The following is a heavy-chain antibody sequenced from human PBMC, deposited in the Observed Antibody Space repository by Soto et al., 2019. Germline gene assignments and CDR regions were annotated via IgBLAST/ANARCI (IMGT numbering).Heavy chain of an antibody. D-gene: IGHD2-21*01. Sequence: GGSLRLSCSASGFTFSSYGMHWVRQAPGKGLEWVAVISYDGSNKYYADSVKGRFTISRDNSKNTLYLQMNSLRAEDTAVYYCASILSSANDYWGQGTLVTVPQ. CDR2: ISYDGSNK. CDR1: GFTFSSYG. V-gene: IGHV3-30*03. J-gene: IGHJ4*02. CDR3: ASILSSANDY.